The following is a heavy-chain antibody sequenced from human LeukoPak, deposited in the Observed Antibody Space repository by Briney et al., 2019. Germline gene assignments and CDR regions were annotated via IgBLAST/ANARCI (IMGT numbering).Heavy chain of an antibody. J-gene: IGHJ6*03. CDR3: AILPPCDHEGDYYYYYYMDV. D-gene: IGHD1-14*01. CDR1: GFTFSSYW. CDR2: INSDGSST. Sequence: GGSLRLSCAASGFTFSSYWMHWVRQAPGKGLVWVSRINSDGSSTSYADSVKGRFTISRDNSKISRDNSKNTLYLQMSSLRAEDTAVYYCAILPPCDHEGDYYYYYYMDVWGKGTTVTVSS. V-gene: IGHV3-74*01.